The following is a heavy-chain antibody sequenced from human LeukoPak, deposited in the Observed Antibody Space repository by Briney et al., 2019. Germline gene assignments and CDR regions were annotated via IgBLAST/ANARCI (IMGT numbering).Heavy chain of an antibody. Sequence: PSETLSLTCTVSGGSISSSSYYWGWVRQPPGKGLEWIGSIYYSGSTYYNPSLKSRVTISVDTSKNQFSLKLSSVTAADTAVYCCARDPGYSGSQGYWGQGTLVTVSS. CDR3: ARDPGYSGSQGY. V-gene: IGHV4-39*07. CDR1: GGSISSSSYY. D-gene: IGHD5-12*01. J-gene: IGHJ4*02. CDR2: IYYSGST.